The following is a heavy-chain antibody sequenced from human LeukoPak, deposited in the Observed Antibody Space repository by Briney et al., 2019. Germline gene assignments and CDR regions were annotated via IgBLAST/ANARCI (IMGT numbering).Heavy chain of an antibody. CDR2: ISACNGNT. V-gene: IGHV1-18*01. Sequence: ASVKVSCKASGYTFTSYGISWVRQAPGQGLEWMGWISACNGNTNYAQKLQGRVTMTRDMSTSTVYMELSSLRSDDTAVYYCARDRSGWLGAHDAFDIWGQGTMVTVSS. CDR1: GYTFTSYG. D-gene: IGHD3-10*01. J-gene: IGHJ3*02. CDR3: ARDRSGWLGAHDAFDI.